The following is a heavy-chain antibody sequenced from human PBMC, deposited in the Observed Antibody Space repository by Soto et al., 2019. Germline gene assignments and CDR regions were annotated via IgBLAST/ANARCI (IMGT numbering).Heavy chain of an antibody. J-gene: IGHJ4*02. CDR3: ASKHSSRAFDY. D-gene: IGHD6-13*01. CDR2: INSDGSST. Sequence: EVQLVESGGGLVQPGGSLRLSCAASGFTFSSYWMHWVRHAPGKGLVWVSRINSDGSSTTYADSVKGRFTISRDNAKNTVYLQMNSLRAEDTAVYYCASKHSSRAFDYWGQGTLVTVSS. V-gene: IGHV3-74*01. CDR1: GFTFSSYW.